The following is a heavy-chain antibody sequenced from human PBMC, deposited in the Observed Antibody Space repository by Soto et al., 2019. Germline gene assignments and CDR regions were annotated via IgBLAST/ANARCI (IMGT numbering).Heavy chain of an antibody. CDR2: TYYSGST. D-gene: IGHD3-22*01. Sequence: SETLSLTCTVSGGSISSYYWSWIRQHPGKGLEWIGYTYYSGSTYYNPSLKSRVTISVDTSKNQFSLKLSSVTAADTAVYYCGRGHYYDSSGYWFDPWGQGTLVTVSS. V-gene: IGHV4-59*06. CDR1: GGSISSYY. J-gene: IGHJ5*02. CDR3: GRGHYYDSSGYWFDP.